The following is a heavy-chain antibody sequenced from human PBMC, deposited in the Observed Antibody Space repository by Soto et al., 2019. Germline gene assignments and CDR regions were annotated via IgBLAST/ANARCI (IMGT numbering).Heavy chain of an antibody. CDR1: GYTFTGYY. J-gene: IGHJ5*02. D-gene: IGHD6-6*01. V-gene: IGHV1-2*04. CDR3: ARGKYSSSSVNWFDP. CDR2: INPNSGGT. Sequence: GASVKVSCKASGYTFTGYYMHWVRQAPGQGLEWVGWINPNSGGTNYAQKFQGWVTMTRDTSISTAYMELSRLRSDDTAVYYCARGKYSSSSVNWFDPWGQGTLVTVSS.